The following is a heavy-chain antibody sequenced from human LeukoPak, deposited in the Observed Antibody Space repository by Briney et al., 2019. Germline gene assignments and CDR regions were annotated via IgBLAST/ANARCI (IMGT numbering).Heavy chain of an antibody. CDR2: ISAYNGNT. V-gene: IGHV1-18*01. Sequence: ASVNVSCKASLYTFTSYGISWVRQAPRQGLEWMGWISAYNGNTNYPQKLQGRVNMTTDTSTSTAYMELGSLRSDDTAVYYCARGPIVHYYMDVWGKGTTVTVSS. D-gene: IGHD2-15*01. CDR1: LYTFTSYG. J-gene: IGHJ6*03. CDR3: ARGPIVHYYMDV.